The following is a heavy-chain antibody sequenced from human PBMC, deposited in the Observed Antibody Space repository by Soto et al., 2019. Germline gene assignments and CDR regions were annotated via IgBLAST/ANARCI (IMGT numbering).Heavy chain of an antibody. CDR3: ARDAYGDYLFDY. D-gene: IGHD4-17*01. V-gene: IGHV3-48*01. CDR2: ISSSTSTT. CDR1: GFTFSSYA. J-gene: IGHJ4*02. Sequence: GGSLRLSCVASGFTFSSYAMSWVRQAPGKGLEWISYISSSTSTTYHADSVKGRFTISRDNANNSLYLQMNSLRAEDTAVYYCARDAYGDYLFDYWGQGTLVTVSS.